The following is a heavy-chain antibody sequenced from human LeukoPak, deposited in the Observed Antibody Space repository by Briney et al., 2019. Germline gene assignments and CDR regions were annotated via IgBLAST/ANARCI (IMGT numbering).Heavy chain of an antibody. Sequence: ASVKVSCKASGYTFTSYGISWVRQAPGQGLEWMGRISPNSGGTNYAQKFQGRVTMTRDTSISTAYMELSRLRSDDTAVYYCARDRGGGASLDYWGQGTLVTVSS. J-gene: IGHJ4*02. V-gene: IGHV1-2*06. CDR2: ISPNSGGT. D-gene: IGHD1-26*01. CDR3: ARDRGGGASLDY. CDR1: GYTFTSYG.